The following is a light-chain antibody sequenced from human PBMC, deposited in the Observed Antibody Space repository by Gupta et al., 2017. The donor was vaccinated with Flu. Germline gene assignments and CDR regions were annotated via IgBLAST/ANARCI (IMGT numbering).Light chain of an antibody. J-gene: IGKJ4*01. CDR2: KAS. Sequence: IQLTPSPSALSASVGDRVAINCRSRLSISSSLAWYQQKPGKAPKLLIYKASSLGSGVPSRFSGSGSGTEFTLTIVILHPDDFATSYCQHYDSYPLTFGGGTTVEIK. V-gene: IGKV1-5*03. CDR1: LSISSS. CDR3: QHYDSYPLT.